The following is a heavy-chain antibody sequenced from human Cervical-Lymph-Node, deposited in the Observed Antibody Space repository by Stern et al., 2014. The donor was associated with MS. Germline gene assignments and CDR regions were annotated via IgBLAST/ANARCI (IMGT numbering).Heavy chain of an antibody. V-gene: IGHV2-5*02. J-gene: IGHJ4*02. CDR1: GFSLSTSGVG. D-gene: IGHD5-18*01. Sequence: ESGPTLVKPTQTLTLTCTFSGFSLSTSGVGVGWIRQPPGKALEWLAVIYWDDDKRYRPSLKSRFTITKDTSKNQVVLTMTNMGPVDTATYYCARTYGYGYFDYWGQGTRVTVSS. CDR3: ARTYGYGYFDY. CDR2: IYWDDDK.